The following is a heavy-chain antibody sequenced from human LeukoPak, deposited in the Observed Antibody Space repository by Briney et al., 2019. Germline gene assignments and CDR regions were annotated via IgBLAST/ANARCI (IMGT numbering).Heavy chain of an antibody. Sequence: GGSLRLSCAASGLTFSGSALSWVRQAPGKGLEWVSLISGSGNSTYYADSVKGRFTISRDNSKNTLYLQMNSLRAEDTAVYYCAKVLVLVSANRYYFDYWGQGTLVTVSS. CDR3: AKVLVLVSANRYYFDY. CDR1: GLTFSGSA. J-gene: IGHJ4*02. V-gene: IGHV3-23*01. D-gene: IGHD2-15*01. CDR2: ISGSGNST.